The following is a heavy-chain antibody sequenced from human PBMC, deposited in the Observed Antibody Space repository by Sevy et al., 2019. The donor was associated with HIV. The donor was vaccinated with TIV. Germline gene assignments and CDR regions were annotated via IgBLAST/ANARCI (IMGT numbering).Heavy chain of an antibody. J-gene: IGHJ6*02. CDR1: GYTFSDYY. CDR3: ASGMSAYLLANGMDV. V-gene: IGHV1-2*07. Sequence: ASVKVSCKASGYTFSDYYMHWVRQAPGQGLEWMGWINPNRGGTNYAHKFQGRVTMTRATSISTAYMELSSLRSDDTAIYYCASGMSAYLLANGMDVWGQGTTVTVSS. CDR2: INPNRGGT. D-gene: IGHD1-1*01.